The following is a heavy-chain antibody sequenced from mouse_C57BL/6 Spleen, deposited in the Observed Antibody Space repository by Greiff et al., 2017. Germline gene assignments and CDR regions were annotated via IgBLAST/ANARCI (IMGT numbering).Heavy chain of an antibody. D-gene: IGHD2-4*01. CDR3: ARGGYYDYD. V-gene: IGHV1-82*01. CDR2: IYPGDGDT. CDR1: GYAFSSSW. J-gene: IGHJ2*01. Sequence: QVQLQQSGPELVKPGASVKISCKASGYAFSSSWMNWVKQRPGKGLEWIGRIYPGDGDTNYNGKFKGQATLAADKSSSTAYMQLSSLTSEDAAVYFCARGGYYDYDWGQGTTLTVSS.